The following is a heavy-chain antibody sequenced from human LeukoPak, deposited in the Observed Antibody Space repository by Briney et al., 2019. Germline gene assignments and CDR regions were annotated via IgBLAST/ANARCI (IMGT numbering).Heavy chain of an antibody. J-gene: IGHJ4*02. D-gene: IGHD6-13*01. CDR2: IRYDGSNK. CDR1: GFNFSSYG. CDR3: AKDLDPGYSSSWYVLGGGSADFDY. Sequence: GGSLRLSCAASGFNFSSYGMHWVRQAPGKGLEWVAFIRYDGSNKYYADSVKGRFTISRDNSKSTLYLQMNSLRAEDTAVYYCAKDLDPGYSSSWYVLGGGSADFDYWGQGTLVTVSS. V-gene: IGHV3-30*02.